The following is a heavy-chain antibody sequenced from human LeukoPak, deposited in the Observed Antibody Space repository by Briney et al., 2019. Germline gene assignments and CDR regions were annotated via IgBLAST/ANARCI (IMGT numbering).Heavy chain of an antibody. CDR3: TRGYGRAWANTPFAS. Sequence: HPGGSLRLSCAASGFTFSGYWMHWVRQTPGKGLVWVSRINTDGTSTSHADSVMGRFTISRDNAKNTLYLQMNSLRAEDTAVYYCTRGYGRAWANTPFASWGRGTLVTVSS. V-gene: IGHV3-74*01. D-gene: IGHD6-19*01. J-gene: IGHJ4*02. CDR2: INTDGTST. CDR1: GFTFSGYW.